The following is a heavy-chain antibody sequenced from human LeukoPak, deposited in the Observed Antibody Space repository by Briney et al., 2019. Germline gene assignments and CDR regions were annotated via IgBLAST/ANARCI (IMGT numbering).Heavy chain of an antibody. D-gene: IGHD5-18*01. Sequence: GGSLRLSCAASGFTFSDYGMSWVRQAPGKGLEWVSSISGSGGSTYYADSVKGRFTISRDNSKNTLYLQMNSLRAEDTAVYHCANSPPGGYGYFDYWGQGTLVTVSS. J-gene: IGHJ4*02. CDR3: ANSPPGGYGYFDY. CDR2: ISGSGGST. CDR1: GFTFSDYG. V-gene: IGHV3-23*01.